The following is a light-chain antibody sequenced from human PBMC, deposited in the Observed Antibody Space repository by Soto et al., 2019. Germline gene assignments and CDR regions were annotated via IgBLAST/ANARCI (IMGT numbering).Light chain of an antibody. J-gene: IGKJ1*01. CDR1: QTVRNNY. CDR2: GAS. CDR3: QQYHNSILM. Sequence: EFVLTQSPGTLSLSPGERATLSCRSSQTVRNNYLAWYQQKPGQAPRLLMYGASSRATGIPDRFSGGGSGADFTLTISRLEPEDFGVYYCQQYHNSILMFGQGTKVDIK. V-gene: IGKV3-20*01.